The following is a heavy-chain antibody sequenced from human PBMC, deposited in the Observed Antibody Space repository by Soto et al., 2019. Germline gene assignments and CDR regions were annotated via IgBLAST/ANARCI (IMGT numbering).Heavy chain of an antibody. CDR2: IYYSGST. Sequence: SETLSLTCTVSGGSISSSSYYWGWIRQPPGKGLEWIGSIYYSGSTYYNPSLKSRVTISVDTSKNQFSLKLGSVTAADTAVYYCARHPQSYYDSSGYNTPGFDYWGQGTLVTVSS. D-gene: IGHD3-22*01. CDR3: ARHPQSYYDSSGYNTPGFDY. J-gene: IGHJ4*02. V-gene: IGHV4-39*01. CDR1: GGSISSSSYY.